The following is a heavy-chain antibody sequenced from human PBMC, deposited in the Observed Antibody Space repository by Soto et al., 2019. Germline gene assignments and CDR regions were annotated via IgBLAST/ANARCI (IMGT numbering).Heavy chain of an antibody. D-gene: IGHD5-12*01. CDR3: AKGAWLDY. CDR2: VRGRDGST. Sequence: EVQLLESGGGLVQPGASLRLSCAASGFTFTTFDMSWARQAPGKGLEWVSVVRGRDGSTSYADSLEGWFTISKDSSRHTRYLQMNSLRAEDTALYYCAKGAWLDYWGQGTLVTVSS. V-gene: IGHV3-23*01. CDR1: GFTFTTFD. J-gene: IGHJ4*02.